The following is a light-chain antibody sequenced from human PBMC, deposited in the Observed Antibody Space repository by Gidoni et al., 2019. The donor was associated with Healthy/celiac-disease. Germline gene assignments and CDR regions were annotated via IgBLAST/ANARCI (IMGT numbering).Light chain of an antibody. Sequence: QSALTQPASVSGSAGQSITISCTGTSSDVGGYNYVSWYQQHPGKAPKLMIYDVSKRPSGVSNRFSGSQSGNPASLTISALQAEDEADYYCSSYTRSSTVVFGGGTKLTVL. CDR1: SSDVGGYNY. J-gene: IGLJ2*01. V-gene: IGLV2-14*03. CDR3: SSYTRSSTVV. CDR2: DVS.